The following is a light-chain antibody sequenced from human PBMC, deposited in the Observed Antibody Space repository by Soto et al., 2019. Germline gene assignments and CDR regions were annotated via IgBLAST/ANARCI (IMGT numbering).Light chain of an antibody. Sequence: QSVLTQPPSASGSPGQSVTISCTGTSSDVGGYNYVSWYQHHPGKAPKLIIYEVYKRPSGVPDRFSGSKSGNMAALTVSGLQAEDVADYYCSSYVGTNSYVFGTGTKVTVL. CDR3: SSYVGTNSYV. V-gene: IGLV2-8*01. J-gene: IGLJ1*01. CDR2: EVY. CDR1: SSDVGGYNY.